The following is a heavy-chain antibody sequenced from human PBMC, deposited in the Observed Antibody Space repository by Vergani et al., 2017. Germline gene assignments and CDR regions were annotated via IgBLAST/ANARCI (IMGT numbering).Heavy chain of an antibody. J-gene: IGHJ5*02. V-gene: IGHV4-59*01. Sequence: QVRLQESGPGLVKPSETLSLTCSVSGGSMSGYYWSWIRQPPGKELEWIGYMYHSGSTNYNPSLETRVTISGDTSKNHFSLKLNSVTAADTAVYYCGRVADFDGLGSRLLDLWGQGILVTVSS. CDR2: MYHSGST. CDR3: GRVADFDGLGSRLLDL. CDR1: GGSMSGYY. D-gene: IGHD3-10*01.